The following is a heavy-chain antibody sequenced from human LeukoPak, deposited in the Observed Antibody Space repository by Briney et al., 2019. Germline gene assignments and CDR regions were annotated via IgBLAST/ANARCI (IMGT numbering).Heavy chain of an antibody. Sequence: SVKVSCKASGGTFCSYAISWVRQAPGQGLEWMGWIIPIFGTANYAQKFQGRVTITTDESTSTAYMELSSLRSEDTAVYYCARGPLLTYFDYWGQGTLVTVSS. CDR1: GGTFCSYA. CDR3: ARGPLLTYFDY. CDR2: IIPIFGTA. D-gene: IGHD3-10*01. J-gene: IGHJ4*02. V-gene: IGHV1-69*05.